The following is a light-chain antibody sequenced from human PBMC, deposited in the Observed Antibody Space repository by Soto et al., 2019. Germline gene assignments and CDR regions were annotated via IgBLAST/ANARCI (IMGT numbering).Light chain of an antibody. Sequence: DIQMTQSPSSLSASVGDRVTITFRASQIISTYLNWYQQRAGLAPRLLIYAASSLQSGVPPRFSGSGSGTDFTLTISSLQPEDFATYYCQQYNIYPLTFGGGTKVDIK. V-gene: IGKV1-16*01. CDR2: AAS. CDR3: QQYNIYPLT. J-gene: IGKJ4*01. CDR1: QIISTY.